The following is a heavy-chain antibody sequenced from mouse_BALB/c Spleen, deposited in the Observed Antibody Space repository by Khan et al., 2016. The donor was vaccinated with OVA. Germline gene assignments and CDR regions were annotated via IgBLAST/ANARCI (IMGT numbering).Heavy chain of an antibody. D-gene: IGHD2-14*01. Sequence: VQLQESGPGLVAPSQSLSITCTVSGFSLSRYNIHWVRQPPGKGLEWLGMIWGGGGTDYNSVLKSRLSISKDNSRSQVFLKMNSLQKDDTAMYYCARGYYRYDGDYAKEYWGQGRAVSVCS. CDR1: GFSLSRYN. CDR3: ARGYYRYDGDYAKEY. V-gene: IGHV2-6-4*01. J-gene: IGHJ4*01. CDR2: IWGGGGT.